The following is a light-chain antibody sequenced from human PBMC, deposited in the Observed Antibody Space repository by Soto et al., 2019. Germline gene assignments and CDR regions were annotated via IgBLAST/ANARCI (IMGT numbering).Light chain of an antibody. V-gene: IGKV3-11*01. CDR2: DAY. CDR1: QSFRGL. J-gene: IGKJ5*01. CDR3: QQRHMWPIT. Sequence: EVVFTHCAFTLSLYPWERATLSSWASQSFRGLLAWYQQKPGQAPRLLIYDAYNRATGIPPRFSGSGSGTDFTLTISSLEPEDSAVYYCQQRHMWPITFGQGTRLEIK.